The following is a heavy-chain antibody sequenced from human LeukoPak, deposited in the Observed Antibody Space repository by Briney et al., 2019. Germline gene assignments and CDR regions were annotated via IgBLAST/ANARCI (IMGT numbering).Heavy chain of an antibody. CDR1: GFSLRNYS. Sequence: PGGSLRLSCAASGFSLRNYSMHWVRQAPGKGLEWVSAVSSSTTANYYADSVKGRFTISRDNARNSLYLQMSSLRADDTAVYYCEGYYYGSGTIDYWGQGTLVTVSS. V-gene: IGHV3-48*01. CDR2: VSSSTTAN. CDR3: EGYYYGSGTIDY. J-gene: IGHJ4*02. D-gene: IGHD3-10*01.